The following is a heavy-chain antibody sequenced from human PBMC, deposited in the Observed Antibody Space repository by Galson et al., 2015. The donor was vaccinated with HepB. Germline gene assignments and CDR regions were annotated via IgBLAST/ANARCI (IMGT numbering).Heavy chain of an antibody. CDR2: INSDGSST. D-gene: IGHD3-9*01. Sequence: SLRLSCAASGFTFSSYWMHWVRQAPGKGLVWVSRINSDGSSTSYADSVKGRFTISRDNAKNTLYLQMNSLRAEDTAVYYCARGGGYFDWDQPDYWGQGTLVTVSS. CDR3: ARGGGYFDWDQPDY. CDR1: GFTFSSYW. J-gene: IGHJ4*02. V-gene: IGHV3-74*01.